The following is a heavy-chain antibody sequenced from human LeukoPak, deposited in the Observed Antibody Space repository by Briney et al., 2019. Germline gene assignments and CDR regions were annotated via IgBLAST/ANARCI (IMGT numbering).Heavy chain of an antibody. CDR2: ISSSSSYI. J-gene: IGHJ3*02. CDR1: GFTFSSYS. V-gene: IGHV3-21*01. CDR3: ARVWAYGGKEGNAFDI. D-gene: IGHD4-23*01. Sequence: GGSLRLSCAASGFTFSSYSMNWVRRAPGKGLEWVSSISSSSSYIYYADSVKGRFTISRDNAKNSLYLQMNSLRAEDTAVYYCARVWAYGGKEGNAFDIWGQGTMVTVSS.